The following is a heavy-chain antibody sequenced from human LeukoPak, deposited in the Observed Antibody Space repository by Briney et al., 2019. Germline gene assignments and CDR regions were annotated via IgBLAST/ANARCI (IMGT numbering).Heavy chain of an antibody. CDR2: ISWNSGSI. CDR1: GFTFDDYA. V-gene: IGHV3-9*01. Sequence: PGGSLRLSCAASGFTFDDYAMHWVRQAPGKGLEWVSGISWNSGSIGYADSVKGRFTISRDNAKNSLYLQMNSLRAEDTALYYCAKDTDYYDSSGYLDYWGQGTLVTVSS. J-gene: IGHJ4*02. CDR3: AKDTDYYDSSGYLDY. D-gene: IGHD3-22*01.